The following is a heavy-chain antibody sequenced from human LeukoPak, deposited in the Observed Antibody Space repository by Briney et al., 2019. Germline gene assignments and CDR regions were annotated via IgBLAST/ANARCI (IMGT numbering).Heavy chain of an antibody. J-gene: IGHJ4*02. V-gene: IGHV1-46*01. CDR3: AKQLGYCSDGSCYFPY. CDR1: GYTFTSNY. D-gene: IGHD2-15*01. Sequence: ASVKVSCKASGYTFTSNYIHWVRQAPGQGLEWMGMIYPRDGSTSYAQKFQGGVTVTRDTSTSTVHMELSGLRSEDTAVYYCAKQLGYCSDGSCYFPYWGQGTLVTVSS. CDR2: IYPRDGST.